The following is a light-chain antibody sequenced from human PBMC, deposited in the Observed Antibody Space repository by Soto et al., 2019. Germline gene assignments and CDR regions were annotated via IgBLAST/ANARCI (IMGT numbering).Light chain of an antibody. V-gene: IGLV2-14*01. CDR2: AVS. CDR3: CSYTVSGTYV. CDR1: SSDVGGYNY. J-gene: IGLJ1*01. Sequence: QSVLTQPASVSGSPGQSITISCTGTSSDVGGYNYVSWYQQHPGKAPKLMIYAVSNRPSGISNRFSGSKSGNTATLTISGLRAEDEADYYRCSYTVSGTYVFGTGTKVTVL.